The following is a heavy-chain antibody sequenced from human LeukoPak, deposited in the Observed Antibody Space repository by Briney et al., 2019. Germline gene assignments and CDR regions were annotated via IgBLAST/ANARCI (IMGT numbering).Heavy chain of an antibody. V-gene: IGHV4-39*01. CDR1: GGSISSSSYY. CDR2: IYYSGST. CDR3: ARGRSDIVVVPAAI. Sequence: SETLSLTCTVSGGSISSSSYYWGWIRQPPGKGLEWIGSIYYSGSTYYNPSLKSRVTISVDTSKNQFSLKLSSVTAADTAVYYCARGRSDIVVVPAAIWGQGTLVTVSS. D-gene: IGHD2-2*02. J-gene: IGHJ4*02.